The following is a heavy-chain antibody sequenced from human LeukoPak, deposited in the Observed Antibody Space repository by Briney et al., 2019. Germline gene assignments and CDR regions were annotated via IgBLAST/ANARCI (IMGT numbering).Heavy chain of an antibody. Sequence: GGSLRLSCAISGITVSQSDMSWVRQAPGRGLEWVSLIYTDGATHYADSVKGRFTISRDNAKDSLYLQMNSLRAEDTAVYYCVRDSGWSRFDYWGQGILVTVSS. CDR1: GITVSQSD. D-gene: IGHD6-19*01. CDR3: VRDSGWSRFDY. J-gene: IGHJ4*02. V-gene: IGHV3-66*01. CDR2: IYTDGAT.